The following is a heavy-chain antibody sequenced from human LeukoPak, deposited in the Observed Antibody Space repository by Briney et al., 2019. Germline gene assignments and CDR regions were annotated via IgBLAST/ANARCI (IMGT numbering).Heavy chain of an antibody. Sequence: ASVKVSCKTSGGIFNCFAISWVRQAPGQRPEWMGRIIPVFDTTNYTQKFQGRVTITADKSTSTAYMELSSLRSEDTAVYYCARGPSIYYYYMDVWGKGTTVTVSS. CDR1: GGIFNCFA. V-gene: IGHV1-69*06. J-gene: IGHJ6*03. D-gene: IGHD2-2*01. CDR2: IIPVFDTT. CDR3: ARGPSIYYYYMDV.